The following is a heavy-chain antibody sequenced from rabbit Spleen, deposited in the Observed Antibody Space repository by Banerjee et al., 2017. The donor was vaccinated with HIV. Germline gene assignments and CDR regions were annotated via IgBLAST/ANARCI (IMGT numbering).Heavy chain of an antibody. CDR2: IFTNSGST. J-gene: IGHJ4*01. Sequence: QQQLEESGGGLVKPEGSLTLTCTASGFSFSSSYWISWVRQAPGTGLELIACIFTNSGSTWYASWAKGRFTISKTSSTTVTLQMTSLTAADTATYFCARGYSDTDWSLRLWGPGTLVTVS. V-gene: IGHV1S45*01. D-gene: IGHD1-1*01. CDR1: GFSFSSSYW. CDR3: ARGYSDTDWSLRL.